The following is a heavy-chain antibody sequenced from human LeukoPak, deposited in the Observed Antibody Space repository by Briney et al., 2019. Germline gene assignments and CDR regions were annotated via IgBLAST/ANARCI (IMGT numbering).Heavy chain of an antibody. D-gene: IGHD6-19*01. Sequence: GGSLRLSCGASGFTFSTYGMTWVRQAPGKGPEWVSGISGSGDTTKYADSVKGRFTISRDSSKNTLYLQMNSLRAEDTAVYYCAKDLRQWLAGNFDYWGQGTLVTVSS. CDR1: GFTFSTYG. CDR3: AKDLRQWLAGNFDY. CDR2: ISGSGDTT. J-gene: IGHJ4*02. V-gene: IGHV3-23*01.